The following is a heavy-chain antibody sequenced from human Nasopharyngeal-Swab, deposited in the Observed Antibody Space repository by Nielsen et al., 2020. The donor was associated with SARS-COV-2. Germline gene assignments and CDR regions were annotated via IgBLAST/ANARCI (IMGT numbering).Heavy chain of an antibody. D-gene: IGHD6-13*01. J-gene: IGHJ4*02. Sequence: SETLSLTCTVSGGSISSTSYYWGWIRQPPGKGLEWIGSIYYSGSTYSNPSLKSRVTISVDTSKNQFPLKLSSVTAADTAVYYCARLDSSSWYRYYFDYWGQGTLVTVSS. CDR2: IYYSGST. CDR1: GGSISSTSYY. V-gene: IGHV4-39*01. CDR3: ARLDSSSWYRYYFDY.